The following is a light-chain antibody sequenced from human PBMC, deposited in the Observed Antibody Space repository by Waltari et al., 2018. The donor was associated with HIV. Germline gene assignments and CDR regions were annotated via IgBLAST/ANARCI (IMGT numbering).Light chain of an antibody. J-gene: IGKJ5*01. CDR1: QSLLHAYGYDY. V-gene: IGKV2-28*01. CDR3: MQALQTPPT. CDR2: LAA. Sequence: DIVVTQSPLSLSVTPGEPASISCDASQSLLHAYGYDYLDWYLQKPGQSPRLLIYLAASRASGVPDRFSGSGSGTNFTLRISTVEAEDIGVYYCMQALQTPPTFGQGTRLEIK.